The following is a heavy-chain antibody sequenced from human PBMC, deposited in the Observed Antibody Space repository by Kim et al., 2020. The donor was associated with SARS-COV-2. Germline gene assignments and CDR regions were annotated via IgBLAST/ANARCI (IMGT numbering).Heavy chain of an antibody. CDR2: ISSSSSTI. CDR3: ARGYDSSVYYENWYFDL. CDR1: GFTFSSYS. D-gene: IGHD3-22*01. V-gene: IGHV3-48*02. Sequence: GGSLRLSCAASGFTFSSYSMNWVRQAPGKGLEWVSYISSSSSTIYYADSVKGRFTISRDNAKNSLYLQMNSLRDEDTAVYYCARGYDSSVYYENWYFDLWGRGTLVTVSA. J-gene: IGHJ2*01.